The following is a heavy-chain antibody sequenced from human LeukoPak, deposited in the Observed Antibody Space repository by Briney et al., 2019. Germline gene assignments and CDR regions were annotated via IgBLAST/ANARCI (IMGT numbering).Heavy chain of an antibody. CDR2: IYYSGST. D-gene: IGHD3-3*01. CDR3: ARGNTYYDFWSGYHPFDY. V-gene: IGHV4-59*01. J-gene: IGHJ4*02. Sequence: PETLSLTCPVSGGSLSRYYWSWIRQPPGAGLERIGYIYYSGSTNSNPTLKSRVTLPVATSKNQFSRKLSSVTAADTAVYYCARGNTYYDFWSGYHPFDYWGQGTLVTVSS. CDR1: GGSLSRYY.